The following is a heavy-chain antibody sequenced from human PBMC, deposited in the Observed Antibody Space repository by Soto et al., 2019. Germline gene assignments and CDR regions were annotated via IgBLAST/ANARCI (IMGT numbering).Heavy chain of an antibody. CDR2: IYTSGST. CDR3: ARDVLSSSQNWFDP. Sequence: PSETLSLTCTVSGGSISSYYWSWIRQPAGKGLEWIGRIYTSGSTNYNPSLKSRVTMSVDTSKNQFSLKLSSVTAADTAVYYCARDVLSSSQNWFDPWGQGTLVTVSS. D-gene: IGHD6-6*01. CDR1: GGSISSYY. J-gene: IGHJ5*02. V-gene: IGHV4-4*07.